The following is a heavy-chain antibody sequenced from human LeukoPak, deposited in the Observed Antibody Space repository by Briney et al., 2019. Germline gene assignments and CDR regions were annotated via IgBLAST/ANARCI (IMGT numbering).Heavy chain of an antibody. D-gene: IGHD3-22*01. V-gene: IGHV3-53*01. CDR3: ASLRLYYFDY. CDR1: GFTFSSYR. J-gene: IGHJ4*02. Sequence: GGSLRLPCAASGFTFSSYRMSWPPHSPGKGLEWVLVIYGGGSTYYPDSVKGPFTISRDSSKNTLYLQINRLRAEDTAVYYCASLRLYYFDYWGQGTLVTVSS. CDR2: IYGGGST.